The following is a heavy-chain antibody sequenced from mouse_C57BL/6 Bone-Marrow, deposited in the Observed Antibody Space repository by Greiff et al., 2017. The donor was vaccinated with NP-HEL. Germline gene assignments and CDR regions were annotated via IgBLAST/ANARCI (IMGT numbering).Heavy chain of an antibody. CDR3: ARTNDGYYPYYFDY. J-gene: IGHJ2*01. D-gene: IGHD2-3*01. CDR2: ISYSGST. V-gene: IGHV3-1*01. CDR1: GYSITSGYD. Sequence: EVKLLESGPGMVKPSQSLSLTCTVTGYSITSGYDWHWIRHFPGNKLEWMGYISYSGSTNYNPSLKSRISITHDTSKNHFFLKLNSVTTEDTATYYCARTNDGYYPYYFDYWGQGTTLTVSS.